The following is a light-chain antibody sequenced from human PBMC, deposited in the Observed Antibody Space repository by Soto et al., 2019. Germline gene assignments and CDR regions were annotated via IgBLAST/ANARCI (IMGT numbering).Light chain of an antibody. J-gene: IGKJ5*01. CDR3: QQYGTSPIT. Sequence: EKGVTQAPGNPFLSPREKANLSCRASQTVSSYLSWYQQRPGQAPRLLISGASRRATGIPDRFSGSGSGTDFTLTISRLEPEDFALYYCQQYGTSPITFGQGTRLEIK. CDR2: GAS. CDR1: QTVSSY. V-gene: IGKV3-20*01.